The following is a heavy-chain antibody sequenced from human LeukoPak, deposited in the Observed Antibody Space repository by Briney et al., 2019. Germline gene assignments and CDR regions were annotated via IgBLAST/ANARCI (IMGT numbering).Heavy chain of an antibody. D-gene: IGHD1-26*01. V-gene: IGHV3-7*01. CDR2: IKNYGTKM. CDR3: ASMSGVPEY. J-gene: IGHJ4*02. CDR1: GFTLSDYR. Sequence: GGSLRLSCAASGFTLSDYRMICVRQAPGEGLEWGASIKNYGTKMYHLHSLKSRFTICKDNSKNSLDLHMNSLRVEDTAVYYCASMSGVPEYWGQGTLVTVSS.